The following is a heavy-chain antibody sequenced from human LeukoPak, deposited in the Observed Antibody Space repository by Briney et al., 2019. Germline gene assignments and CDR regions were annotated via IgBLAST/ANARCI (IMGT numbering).Heavy chain of an antibody. D-gene: IGHD3-16*02. V-gene: IGHV1-2*06. CDR3: AREALVSHLGELSPWNY. Sequence: ASVKVSCKASGYTFTSYDINWVRQATGQGLEWMGRINPNSGGTNYAQKFQGRVTMTRDTSISTAYMELSRLRSDDTAVYYCAREALVSHLGELSPWNYWGQGTLVTVSS. CDR2: INPNSGGT. CDR1: GYTFTSYD. J-gene: IGHJ4*02.